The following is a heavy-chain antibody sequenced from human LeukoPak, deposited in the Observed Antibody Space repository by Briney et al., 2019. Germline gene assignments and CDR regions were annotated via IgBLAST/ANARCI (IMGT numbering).Heavy chain of an antibody. CDR2: IKQDGSET. J-gene: IGHJ3*02. CDR1: GLXFGDYW. D-gene: IGHD3-9*01. CDR3: ATYWRYFDWLLLDT. Sequence: GGSLRLSCEASGLXFGDYWMTWVRQAPGKGPECVANIKQDGSETHYVDSVKGRFTIFRDNAKNSLSLQMNSLRVEDTAMYYCATYWRYFDWLLLDTWGLGTIVTVSS. V-gene: IGHV3-7*05.